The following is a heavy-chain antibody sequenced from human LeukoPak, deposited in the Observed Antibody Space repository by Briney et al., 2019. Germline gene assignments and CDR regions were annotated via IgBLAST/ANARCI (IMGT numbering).Heavy chain of an antibody. CDR2: IYPGDSDT. CDR3: ARPTTDYYDSSGYWFDY. D-gene: IGHD3-22*01. CDR1: GYSFPSYW. Sequence: GESLKISCKGSGYSFPSYWIGWVRQMPGKGLEWMGIIYPGDSDTRYSPSFQGQVTISADKSISTAYLQWSSLKASDTAMYYCARPTTDYYDSSGYWFDYWGQGTLVTVSS. V-gene: IGHV5-51*01. J-gene: IGHJ5*01.